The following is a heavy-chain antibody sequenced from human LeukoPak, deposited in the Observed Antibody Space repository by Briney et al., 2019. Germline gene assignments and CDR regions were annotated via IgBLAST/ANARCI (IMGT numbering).Heavy chain of an antibody. CDR3: AKDEDITILGADY. CDR1: GFTFSSYG. V-gene: IGHV3-30*18. J-gene: IGHJ4*02. D-gene: IGHD3-9*01. Sequence: GGSLRLSCAASGFTFSSYGMHWVRQAPGKGLEWVAVISYDGSNKYYADSVKGRFTISRDNSKNTLYLQMNSLRAEDTAVYYCAKDEDITILGADYWGQGTLVTVSS. CDR2: ISYDGSNK.